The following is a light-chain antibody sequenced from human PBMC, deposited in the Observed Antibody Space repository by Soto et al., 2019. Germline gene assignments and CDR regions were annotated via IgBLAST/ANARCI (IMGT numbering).Light chain of an antibody. CDR1: QDISNY. V-gene: IGKV1-33*01. Sequence: DIQMTQSPSSLSASVGARVTIPCQASQDISNYLHWYQQKTGKAPTLLIYDASNLETGVPSRFSGSGSGTDFTFNIISLQHEDIATYYCQQYDNLPITFGQGTRLEIK. CDR2: DAS. CDR3: QQYDNLPIT. J-gene: IGKJ5*01.